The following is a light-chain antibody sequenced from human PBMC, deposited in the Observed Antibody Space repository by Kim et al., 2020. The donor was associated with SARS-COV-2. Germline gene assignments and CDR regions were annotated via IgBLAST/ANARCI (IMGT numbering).Light chain of an antibody. CDR1: SSNIGSNP. Sequence: GKTVTISCSRSSSNIGSNPVNWYQQLPGTAPTLLIYSSSQRPSGVPDRFSGSKSGTSASPAISGLHFEDEDDYYCASWDDSMNGWVLGGGTKLAVL. CDR2: SSS. CDR3: ASWDDSMNGWV. V-gene: IGLV1-44*01. J-gene: IGLJ3*02.